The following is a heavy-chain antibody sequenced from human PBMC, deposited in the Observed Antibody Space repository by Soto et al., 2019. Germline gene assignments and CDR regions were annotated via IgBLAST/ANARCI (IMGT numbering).Heavy chain of an antibody. V-gene: IGHV1-69*04. J-gene: IGHJ6*03. CDR3: AREGKTMDPYYYYMDV. Sequence: GASVKVSCKASGGTFSSYTISWVRQAPGQGLEWMGRIIPILGIANYAQKFQGRVTITADKSTSTAYMELSSLRSEDTAVYYCAREGKTMDPYYYYMDVWGKGTTVTVSS. CDR2: IIPILGIA. D-gene: IGHD3-10*01. CDR1: GGTFSSYT.